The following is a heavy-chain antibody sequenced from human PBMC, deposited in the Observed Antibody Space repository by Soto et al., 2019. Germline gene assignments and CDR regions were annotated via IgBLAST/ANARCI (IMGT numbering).Heavy chain of an antibody. Sequence: TGGSLRLSCAASGFTFSNAWMNWVRQAPGKGLEWVGRIAKKSGGGTTDYIAPVKGRFTISRDDSKNMLYLQMDSLKTEDTAVYYCTTHIKETGTADSWGQGILVTVSS. CDR2: IAKKSGGGTT. CDR3: TTHIKETGTADS. V-gene: IGHV3-15*07. CDR1: GFTFSNAW. D-gene: IGHD3-9*01. J-gene: IGHJ4*02.